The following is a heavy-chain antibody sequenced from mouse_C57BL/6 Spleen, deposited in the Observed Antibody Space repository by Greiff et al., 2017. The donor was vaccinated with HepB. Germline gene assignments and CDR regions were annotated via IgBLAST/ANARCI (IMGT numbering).Heavy chain of an antibody. D-gene: IGHD3-2*02. CDR3: TRDSSGYGAMDY. V-gene: IGHV1-5*01. J-gene: IGHJ4*01. CDR2: IYPGNSDT. Sequence: EVQLQQSGTVLARPGASVKMSCKTSGYTFTSYWLHWVKQRPGQGLEWIGAIYPGNSDTSYNQKFKGKAKLTAVTSASTAYMELSSLTNEDSAVYYCTRDSSGYGAMDYWGQGTSVTVSS. CDR1: GYTFTSYW.